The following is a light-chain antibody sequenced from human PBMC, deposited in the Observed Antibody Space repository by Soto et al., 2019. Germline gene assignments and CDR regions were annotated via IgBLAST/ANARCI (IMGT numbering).Light chain of an antibody. CDR2: LGS. CDR1: ESLLQSNGNHY. V-gene: IGKV2-28*01. Sequence: IVLTQSPLSLPVTPGEPASISCRSSESLLQSNGNHYLDWYLQKPGQSPQVLIYLGSNRASGVPDRFSGSGSGTDFTLKISRVEAEDVGVYYCMQALHTPWTVGQGTKVEIK. J-gene: IGKJ1*01. CDR3: MQALHTPWT.